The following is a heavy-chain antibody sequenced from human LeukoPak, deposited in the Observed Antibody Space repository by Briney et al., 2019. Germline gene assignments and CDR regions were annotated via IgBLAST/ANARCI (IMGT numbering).Heavy chain of an antibody. CDR1: GGSISSRSYY. D-gene: IGHD5-12*01. J-gene: IGHJ3*02. Sequence: SETLSLTCIVSGGSISSRSYYWDWLRQPPGKGLEWIGNLFDSGNTHYNPSLRTPLTMSVNTSKNPFPLKLRSVTDADTAVCYCARHTRPGYSGYENAFDIWGQGNMVSVSS. CDR3: ARHTRPGYSGYENAFDI. V-gene: IGHV4-39*01. CDR2: LFDSGNT.